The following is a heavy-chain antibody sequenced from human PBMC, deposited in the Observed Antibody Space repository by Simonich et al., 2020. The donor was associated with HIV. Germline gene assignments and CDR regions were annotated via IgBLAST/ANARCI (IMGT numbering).Heavy chain of an antibody. CDR3: ARGYYYDSSGYYQPAEYFQH. Sequence: QVQLQQWGAGLLKPSETLSLTCAVYGGSFSGYYWSWIRQPPGKGLEWIGEINHSGSTNDNPSLKSRVTISVDTSKNQFSLKLSSVTAADTAVYYCARGYYYDSSGYYQPAEYFQHWGQGTLVTVSS. CDR2: INHSGST. V-gene: IGHV4-34*01. J-gene: IGHJ1*01. CDR1: GGSFSGYY. D-gene: IGHD3-22*01.